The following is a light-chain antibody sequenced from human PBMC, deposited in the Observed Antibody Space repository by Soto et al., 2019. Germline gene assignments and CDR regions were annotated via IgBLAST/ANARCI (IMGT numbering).Light chain of an antibody. CDR3: QQYNSYWT. Sequence: DIQMTQSPSSLSASVGDRVTITFRASQSISSYLNWFQQKPGKAPKLLIYDASTLESGVPSRFSGSGSGTEFTPTISSLQPDDFATYYCQQYNSYWTFGQGTKVDIK. CDR2: DAS. CDR1: QSISSY. J-gene: IGKJ1*01. V-gene: IGKV1-5*01.